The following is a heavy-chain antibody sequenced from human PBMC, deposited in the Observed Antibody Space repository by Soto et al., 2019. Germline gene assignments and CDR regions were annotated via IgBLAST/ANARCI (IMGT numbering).Heavy chain of an antibody. CDR1: GDSFTSNLL. Sequence: XETLRLTCAVSGDSFTSNLLWSWFRQPPGKGLEWIGEAYHNGLTDYDPSLKSRVTMSVDTSKNEFSLKLTSLTAADTAIYYCARDAAVPGESDRFDYWGQGTLVTVSS. J-gene: IGHJ4*02. CDR3: ARDAAVPGESDRFDY. V-gene: IGHV4-4*02. D-gene: IGHD6-19*01. CDR2: AYHNGLT.